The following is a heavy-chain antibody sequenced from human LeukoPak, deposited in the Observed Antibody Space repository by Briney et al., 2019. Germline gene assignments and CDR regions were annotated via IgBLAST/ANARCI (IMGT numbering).Heavy chain of an antibody. V-gene: IGHV3-7*01. D-gene: IGHD6-25*01. J-gene: IGHJ4*02. CDR2: INQDGSQK. CDR3: TRALAAAGSY. Sequence: GGSLRLSCAASGFTFSSYWMHWVRQAPGKGLEWVANINQDGSQKYYVDSVKGRFTISRDNAKNSLYLQMNSLRAEDTAVYYCTRALAAAGSYWGQGTLVTVSS. CDR1: GFTFSSYW.